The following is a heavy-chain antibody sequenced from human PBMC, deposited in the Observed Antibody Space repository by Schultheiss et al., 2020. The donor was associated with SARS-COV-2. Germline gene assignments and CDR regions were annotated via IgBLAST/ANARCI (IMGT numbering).Heavy chain of an antibody. CDR3: AKDRHYYYDSSGHDY. V-gene: IGHV3-30*12. CDR1: GFTFSSYG. CDR2: ISYDGSNK. Sequence: GGSLRLSCAASGFTFSSYGMHWVRQAPGKGLEWVAVISYDGSNKYYADSVKGRFTISRDNSKNTLYLQMNSLRAEDTATYFCAKDRHYYYDSSGHDYWGQGTLVTVSS. J-gene: IGHJ4*02. D-gene: IGHD3-22*01.